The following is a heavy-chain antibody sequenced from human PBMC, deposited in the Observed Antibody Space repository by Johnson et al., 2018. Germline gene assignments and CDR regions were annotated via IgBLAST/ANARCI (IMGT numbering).Heavy chain of an antibody. CDR1: GFTFSSYS. V-gene: IGHV3-21*01. Sequence: VQLVESGGGLVQPGDSLRLSCVGSGFTFSSYSMNWVRQAPGKGLEWVSFISTSSSYIYYADSMKGRFTISRDNANNSLYLHMKSLRAEDTAVYYCAGDRGYYDSRGYSNYNGMDVWGQGTTVTVSS. D-gene: IGHD3-22*01. CDR2: ISTSSSYI. J-gene: IGHJ6*02. CDR3: AGDRGYYDSRGYSNYNGMDV.